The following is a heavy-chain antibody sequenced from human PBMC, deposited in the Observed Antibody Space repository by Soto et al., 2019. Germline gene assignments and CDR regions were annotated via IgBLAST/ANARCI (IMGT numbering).Heavy chain of an antibody. CDR3: AGAYFPYYSFGMDV. J-gene: IGHJ6*02. CDR1: GGSISSGGYS. Sequence: QLQLQESGSGLVKPSQTLSLTCAVSGGSISSGGYSWSWIRQPPGKGLEWIGYIYHSGSTYYNPSLKGRVPRSVDRSKNQFSLELTSVTAADTAVYYCAGAYFPYYSFGMDVWGQGTTVTVSS. V-gene: IGHV4-30-2*01. D-gene: IGHD3-16*01. CDR2: IYHSGST.